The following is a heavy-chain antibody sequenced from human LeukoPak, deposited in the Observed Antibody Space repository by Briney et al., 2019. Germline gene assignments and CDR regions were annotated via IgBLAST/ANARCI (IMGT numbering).Heavy chain of an antibody. D-gene: IGHD2-2*01. CDR3: ANLLLEIAVGSGVHGRDV. V-gene: IGHV1-24*01. Sequence: GASVKVSCKVSGYTLTELSMHWVRQAPGKGLEWMGGFDPAEDKIIYAQKFQGRVSMTEDTSTDTAYMELSSLRSEDTAVYYCANLLLEIAVGSGVHGRDVWGQGTRSPSP. J-gene: IGHJ6*02. CDR2: FDPAEDKI. CDR1: GYTLTELS.